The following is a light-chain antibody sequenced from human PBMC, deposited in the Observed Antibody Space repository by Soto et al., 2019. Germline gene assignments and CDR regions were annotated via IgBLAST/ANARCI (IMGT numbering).Light chain of an antibody. Sequence: EILMTKSPATLSVSPGDRATLSCRASQSISSNLAWYQQKPGQAPRLLIYDASSRATGIPARFSASGSGTAFTLTITSLQSDDFGVYYCQQYADWPTTFGQGTKVDI. J-gene: IGKJ1*01. CDR2: DAS. V-gene: IGKV3D-15*01. CDR1: QSISSN. CDR3: QQYADWPTT.